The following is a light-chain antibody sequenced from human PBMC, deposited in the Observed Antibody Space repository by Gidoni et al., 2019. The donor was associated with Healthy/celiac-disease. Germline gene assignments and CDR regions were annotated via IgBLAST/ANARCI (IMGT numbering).Light chain of an antibody. CDR2: DAS. V-gene: IGKV1-33*01. CDR3: QHYDNLPLT. CDR1: QDISNY. Sequence: DIQMTQSPSSLSASVGDRVTITCQASQDISNYLNWYQQKPGKAPKPLIYDASNLETGVPARSSGSGSGTDFTFTISRLQPEDIATYYCQHYDNLPLTFGGGTKVEIK. J-gene: IGKJ4*01.